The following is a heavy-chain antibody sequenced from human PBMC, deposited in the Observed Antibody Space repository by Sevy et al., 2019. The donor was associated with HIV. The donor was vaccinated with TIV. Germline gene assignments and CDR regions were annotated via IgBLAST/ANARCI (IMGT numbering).Heavy chain of an antibody. CDR1: GYTFTSYY. V-gene: IGHV1-46*01. CDR3: ARVYYYDFSGAGY. Sequence: ASVKVSCKASGYTFTSYYIHWVRQAPGQGLEWMGLINPSGGSTSYAQKFQGRVTMTRDTSTNTVYIELSSLRSEDTAVYYCARVYYYDFSGAGYWGQGTLVTVSS. D-gene: IGHD3-22*01. CDR2: INPSGGST. J-gene: IGHJ4*02.